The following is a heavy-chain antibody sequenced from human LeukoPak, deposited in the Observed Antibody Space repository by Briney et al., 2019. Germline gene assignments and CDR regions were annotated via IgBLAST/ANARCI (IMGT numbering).Heavy chain of an antibody. CDR3: ASARVVGPSFDY. V-gene: IGHV4-59*01. J-gene: IGHJ4*02. CDR1: GGSISSYY. Sequence: SETLSLTCTVSGGSISSYYWSWIRQPPGKGLEWIGYIYYSGSTNYNPSLKSRVTISVDTSKNQFSLKLSSVTAADTAVYYCASARVVGPSFDYWGQGTLVTVSS. D-gene: IGHD2-2*01. CDR2: IYYSGST.